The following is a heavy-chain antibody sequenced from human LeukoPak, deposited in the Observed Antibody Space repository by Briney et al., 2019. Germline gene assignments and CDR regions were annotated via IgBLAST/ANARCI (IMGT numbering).Heavy chain of an antibody. CDR1: GDTVTGFS. CDR2: FDPEDGAR. CDR3: ATGYTYDYSLY. Sequence: XSVKVSCKVSGDTVTGFSIHWVRQAPGHGLEWMGGFDPEDGARIFAQKFQGRVTMTEDTSTDTAYMDLSSLRSEDTAVYYCATGYTYDYSLYWGQGTLVTVSS. D-gene: IGHD5-18*01. J-gene: IGHJ4*02. V-gene: IGHV1-24*01.